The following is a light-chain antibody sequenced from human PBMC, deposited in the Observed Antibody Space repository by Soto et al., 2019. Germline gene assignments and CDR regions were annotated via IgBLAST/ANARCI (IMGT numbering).Light chain of an antibody. J-gene: IGLJ3*02. V-gene: IGLV1-40*01. CDR2: VNN. CDR3: QSYDSSLSASV. Sequence: QTVVTQPPSVSGAPGQRVTISCTGSSSNIGAGYDVHWYQQVTGTAPKLLIYVNNNRPSGVPDRFSGSKSGTSASLVITGLQAEDEAEYYCQSYDSSLSASVFGGGTKVTVL. CDR1: SSNIGAGYD.